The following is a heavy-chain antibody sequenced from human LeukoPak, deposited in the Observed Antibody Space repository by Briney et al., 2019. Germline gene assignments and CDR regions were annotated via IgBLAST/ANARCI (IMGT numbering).Heavy chain of an antibody. CDR2: IYDSGST. CDR3: QSRFLEWLLGY. Sequence: SQTLSLTCTVSGGSISSGDYYWSWIRQPPGKGLEWIGSIYDSGSTYYNPSLKSRVTISVDTSKNQFSLKLNSVTAADTAMYYCQSRFLEWLLGYWGQGTLVTVSS. V-gene: IGHV4-39*01. D-gene: IGHD3-3*01. CDR1: GGSISSGDYY. J-gene: IGHJ4*02.